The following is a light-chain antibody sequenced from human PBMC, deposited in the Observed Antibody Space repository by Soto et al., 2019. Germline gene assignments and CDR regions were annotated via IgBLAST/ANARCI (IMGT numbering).Light chain of an antibody. J-gene: IGKJ2*01. CDR1: QSVGSRY. CDR3: QQYGSSPKYT. V-gene: IGKV3-20*01. CDR2: GAS. Sequence: ETVLTQSPGTLSLSPGQRATLSCRASQSVGSRYLAWYQQKPGQAPRLLIYGASTRATGIPDRFSGSGSGTDFTLTISRLEPDDFAAYYCQQYGSSPKYTFGQGTKLEIK.